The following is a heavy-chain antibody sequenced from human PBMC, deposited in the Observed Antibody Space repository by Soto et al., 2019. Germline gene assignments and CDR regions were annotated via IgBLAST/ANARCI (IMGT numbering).Heavy chain of an antibody. V-gene: IGHV4-34*01. CDR1: GGSFSGYY. Sequence: SQTLSLTCAVYGGSFSGYYWSWIRQPPGKWLEWIGEINHSGSTNYNPSLKSRVTISVDTSKNQFSLKLSSVTAADTAVYYCARGARGVVPAAIVVTYFDYWGQGTLVTVSS. CDR2: INHSGST. D-gene: IGHD2-2*01. J-gene: IGHJ4*02. CDR3: ARGARGVVPAAIVVTYFDY.